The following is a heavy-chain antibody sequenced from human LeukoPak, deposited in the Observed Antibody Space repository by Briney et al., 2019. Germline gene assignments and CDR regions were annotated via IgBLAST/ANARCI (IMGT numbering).Heavy chain of an antibody. Sequence: PGGSLRLSCAASGFTFSSYSMNWVRQAPGKGLEWVSSISSSSSYIYYADSVKGRFTISRDNAKNSLYLQMNSLRAEDTAVYYCARDRGGGTNCLAPWARGTWVTFS. CDR1: GFTFSSYS. CDR2: ISSSSSYI. CDR3: ARDRGGGTNCLAP. J-gene: IGHJ5*02. D-gene: IGHD3-16*01. V-gene: IGHV3-21*01.